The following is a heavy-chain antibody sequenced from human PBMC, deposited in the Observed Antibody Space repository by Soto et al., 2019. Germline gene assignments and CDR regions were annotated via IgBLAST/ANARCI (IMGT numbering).Heavy chain of an antibody. CDR3: ARDLYDYVWGSYREYYYYGMDV. CDR2: IKQDGSEK. CDR1: GFTFSSYG. Sequence: VQLVESGGGVVQPGRSLRLSCAASGFTFSSYGMHWVRQAPGKGLEWVANIKQDGSEKYYVDSVKGRFTISRDNAKNSLYLQMNSLRAEDTAVYYCARDLYDYVWGSYREYYYYGMDVWGQGTTVTVSS. V-gene: IGHV3-7*03. J-gene: IGHJ6*02. D-gene: IGHD3-16*02.